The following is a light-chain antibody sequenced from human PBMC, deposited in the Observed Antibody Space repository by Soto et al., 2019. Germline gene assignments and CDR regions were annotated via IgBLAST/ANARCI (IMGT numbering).Light chain of an antibody. CDR1: QTISSNN. J-gene: IGKJ1*01. Sequence: EIVLTQSPGTLSVSPGERATLSCRASQTISSNNLAWYQQKPGQAPSLLIYGTSSRATGIPDRFSGSGSGTDCALTISRLEPEESAIYYCQQYGSWTFGQGTKVEI. V-gene: IGKV3-20*01. CDR3: QQYGSWT. CDR2: GTS.